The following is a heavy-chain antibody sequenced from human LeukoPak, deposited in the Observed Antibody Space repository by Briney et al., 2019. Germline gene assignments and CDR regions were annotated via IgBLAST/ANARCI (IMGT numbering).Heavy chain of an antibody. V-gene: IGHV3-30*03. J-gene: IGHJ5*02. Sequence: GGSLRLSCAASGFTFSSYGMHWVRQAPGKGLEWVAVISYDGSNKYYADSVKGRFTISRDNSKNTLYLQMNSLRAEDTAVYYCAIDALSPSNYYDSSGDPGPRGQTTIVT. D-gene: IGHD3-22*01. CDR2: ISYDGSNK. CDR1: GFTFSSYG. CDR3: AIDALSPSNYYDSSGDPGP.